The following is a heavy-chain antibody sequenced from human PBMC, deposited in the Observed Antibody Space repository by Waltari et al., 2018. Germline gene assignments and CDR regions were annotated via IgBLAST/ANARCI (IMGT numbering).Heavy chain of an antibody. CDR3: ANLYSSGWYGY. Sequence: QVQLVESGGGVVEPGGSLRPVCVASGFSFSDYGMHWVRQAPGKSPEWMAVIWNHGRSEFYEDSVKGRFTISRDNSKNILYLQMNNLRVEDTAVYYCANLYSSGWYGYWGQGTLVTVSS. CDR1: GFSFSDYG. D-gene: IGHD6-19*01. CDR2: IWNHGRSE. J-gene: IGHJ4*02. V-gene: IGHV3-33*06.